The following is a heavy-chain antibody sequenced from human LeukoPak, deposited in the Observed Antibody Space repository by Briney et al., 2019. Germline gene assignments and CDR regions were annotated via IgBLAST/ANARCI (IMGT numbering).Heavy chain of an antibody. D-gene: IGHD3-10*01. CDR1: GGSITNYY. CDR2: IHYSGST. J-gene: IGHJ4*02. V-gene: IGHV4-59*01. CDR3: ARGKEVITMLRGLKPGYYFDY. Sequence: SETLSLTCTVCGGSITNYYWSWIRQPPGKGLEWIGYIHYSGSTKYKSSLKSRVTISVDTSKNQFSLKLNSVTAADTAVYYCARGKEVITMLRGLKPGYYFDYWGQGTLVTVSS.